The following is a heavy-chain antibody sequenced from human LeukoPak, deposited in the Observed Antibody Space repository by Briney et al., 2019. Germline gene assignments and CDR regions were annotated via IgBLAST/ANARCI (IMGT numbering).Heavy chain of an antibody. V-gene: IGHV4-4*07. CDR2: IYKSGST. CDR3: AREEYFQDSNGYSYYYHS. CDR1: GGSIGWDY. Sequence: SETLSLTCTVSGGSIGWDYWSWLRQSAGKGLEWIGRIYKSGSTNYNPSFRSRVTMSVDTSKNQFSLNVTSVTAADTAVYYCAREEYFQDSNGYSYYYHSWGQGSLVTVSS. D-gene: IGHD3-22*01. J-gene: IGHJ4*02.